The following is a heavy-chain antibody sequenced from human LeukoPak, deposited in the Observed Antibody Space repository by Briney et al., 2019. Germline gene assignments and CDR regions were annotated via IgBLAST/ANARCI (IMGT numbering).Heavy chain of an antibody. Sequence: GGSLRLSCAASGFTFSSYEMNWVRQAPGKGLEWVSYISSSGSTIYYADSVKGRFTISRDNAKNSLYLQMNGLRAEDTAVYYCARAGAYYYDSSAFGYWGQGTLVTVSS. CDR1: GFTFSSYE. J-gene: IGHJ4*02. D-gene: IGHD3-22*01. V-gene: IGHV3-48*03. CDR2: ISSSGSTI. CDR3: ARAGAYYYDSSAFGY.